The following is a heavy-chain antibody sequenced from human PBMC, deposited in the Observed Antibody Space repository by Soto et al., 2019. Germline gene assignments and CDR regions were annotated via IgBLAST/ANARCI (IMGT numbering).Heavy chain of an antibody. CDR2: IYYSGST. J-gene: IGHJ6*03. CDR3: ARLHYYYYMDV. V-gene: IGHV4-59*08. Sequence: SETLSLTCTVSGGSISSYYWSWIRQPPGKGLEWIGYIYYSGSTNYNPSLKSRVTISVDTSKNQFSLKLSSVTAADTAVYYCARLHYYYYMDVWGKGTTVTVSS. CDR1: GGSISSYY.